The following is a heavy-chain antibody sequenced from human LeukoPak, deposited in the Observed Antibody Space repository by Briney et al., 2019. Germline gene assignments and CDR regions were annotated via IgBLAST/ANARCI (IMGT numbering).Heavy chain of an antibody. CDR1: GFTFDDYA. CDR2: ISWNSGSI. Sequence: GGSLRLSCAASGFTFDDYAMHWVRQAPGKGLEWVSGISWNSGSIGYADSVKGRFTISRDNAKNSLYLQMNSLRAEDTALYYCAKGYCSSTSCYTAVAPWDYYYYGMDVWGQGTTVTVSS. CDR3: AKGYCSSTSCYTAVAPWDYYYYGMDV. D-gene: IGHD2-2*02. J-gene: IGHJ6*02. V-gene: IGHV3-9*01.